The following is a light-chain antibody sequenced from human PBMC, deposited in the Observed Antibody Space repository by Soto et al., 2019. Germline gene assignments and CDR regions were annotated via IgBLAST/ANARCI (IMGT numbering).Light chain of an antibody. Sequence: DIQMTQSPSSVSASVGDRVTISCRASQGISNWLAWYQQKPGKAPKLLIYAASSLQSGVPSRFSGSGSETHFTLTIGSLQPEDFETYYCQQANSVHLTFGQGSTLDI. CDR3: QQANSVHLT. CDR1: QGISNW. V-gene: IGKV1-12*01. CDR2: AAS. J-gene: IGKJ5*01.